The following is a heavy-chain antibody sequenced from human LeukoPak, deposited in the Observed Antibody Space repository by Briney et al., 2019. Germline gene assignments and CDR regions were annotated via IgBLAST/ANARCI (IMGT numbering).Heavy chain of an antibody. J-gene: IGHJ4*02. D-gene: IGHD3-22*01. CDR3: TTEVYYDSSGYYSFDY. Sequence: GGSLRLSCAASGFTFSTAWMSWVRQAPGKGLEWVGRIKSKTDGGTTDYAAPVKGRFTISRDDSKNTLYLQMNSLKTEDTAVYYCTTEVYYDSSGYYSFDYWGQGTLVTVSS. CDR2: IKSKTDGGTT. V-gene: IGHV3-15*01. CDR1: GFTFSTAW.